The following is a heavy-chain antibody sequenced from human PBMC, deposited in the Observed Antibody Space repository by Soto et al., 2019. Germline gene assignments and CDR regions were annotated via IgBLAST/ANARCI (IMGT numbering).Heavy chain of an antibody. CDR3: TRDLNHYCGP. D-gene: IGHD2-21*01. Sequence: EVHLVESGGALVQPGGSLRLSCAASGFTFSDYWMTWVRQTPGKGLEGVANMNPDGSEQYYLDSVKGRFTISRDNAKNSLYLQMNNLRGEDMAVYYCTRDLNHYCGPWGQGTQVIVSS. V-gene: IGHV3-7*04. CDR2: MNPDGSEQ. J-gene: IGHJ5*02. CDR1: GFTFSDYW.